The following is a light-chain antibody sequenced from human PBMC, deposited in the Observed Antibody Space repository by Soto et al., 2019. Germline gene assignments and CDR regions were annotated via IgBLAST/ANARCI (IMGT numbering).Light chain of an antibody. CDR2: DVN. CDR3: SSYTSTWV. J-gene: IGLJ1*01. Sequence: QPVLTQPASVSGSPGQSITISCTGASSDIGGYKYVSWYQQYPGEAPKLILYDVNSRPSGVSNRFSGSKSGNTASLTISGLQAVDEADYYCSSYTSTWVFGTGTKLTVL. CDR1: SSDIGGYKY. V-gene: IGLV2-14*01.